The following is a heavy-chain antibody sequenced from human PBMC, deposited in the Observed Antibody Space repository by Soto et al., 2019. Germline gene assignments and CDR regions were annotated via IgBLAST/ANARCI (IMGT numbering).Heavy chain of an antibody. D-gene: IGHD3-22*01. CDR1: GGSISSSNYY. J-gene: IGHJ6*02. CDR2: IYYSGST. Sequence: SETLSLTCTVSGGSISSSNYYWGWIRQPPGKGLEWIGSIYYSGSTYYNPSLKSRVTISVDTSKNQFSLKLSSVTAADTAVYYCARVIKYYYDSSGYYHYYYGMDVWGQGTTVTVSS. CDR3: ARVIKYYYDSSGYYHYYYGMDV. V-gene: IGHV4-39*01.